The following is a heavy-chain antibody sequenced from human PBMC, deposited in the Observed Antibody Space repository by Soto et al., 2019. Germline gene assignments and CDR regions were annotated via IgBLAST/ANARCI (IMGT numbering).Heavy chain of an antibody. CDR3: ARVEWVTSRAFDI. V-gene: IGHV1-69*06. Sequence: SVKVSFKASGGTFSSYAISWVRQAPGQGLEWMGGIIPIFGTANYAQKFQGRVTITADKSTSTAYMELSSLRSEDTAVYYCARVEWVTSRAFDIWGQGTMVTVSS. D-gene: IGHD3-3*01. J-gene: IGHJ3*02. CDR1: GGTFSSYA. CDR2: IIPIFGTA.